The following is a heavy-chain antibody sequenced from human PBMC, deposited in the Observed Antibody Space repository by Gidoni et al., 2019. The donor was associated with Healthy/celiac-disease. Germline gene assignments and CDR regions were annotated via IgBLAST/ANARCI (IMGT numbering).Heavy chain of an antibody. CDR1: GFTFSSYA. CDR2: ISSNGGST. D-gene: IGHD3-10*01. Sequence: EVQLVESGGGLVQPGGSLRLSCAASGFTFSSYAMHWVRQAPGKGLEYVSAISSNGGSTYYANSVKGRFTISRDNSKNTLYLQMGSLRAEDMAVYYCARGGLLWFRELLTGPFDYWGQGTLVTVSS. V-gene: IGHV3-64*01. J-gene: IGHJ4*02. CDR3: ARGGLLWFRELLTGPFDY.